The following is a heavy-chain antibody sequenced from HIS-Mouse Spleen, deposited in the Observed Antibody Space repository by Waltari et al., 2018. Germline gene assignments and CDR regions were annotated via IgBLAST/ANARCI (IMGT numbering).Heavy chain of an antibody. CDR2: VKHGGST. Sequence: QVQLQQWGAGLLKPSETLSLTCAVYGGSFIGYYWRVIRQPPGKGLEWIGEVKHGGSTSTNPSRKSRVTISVETSKNQFSLKLSSVTAADTAVYYWAGYNWNYGTDYWGQGTLVTVSS. D-gene: IGHD1-7*01. CDR3: AGYNWNYGTDY. CDR1: GGSFIGYY. V-gene: IGHV4-34*01. J-gene: IGHJ4*02.